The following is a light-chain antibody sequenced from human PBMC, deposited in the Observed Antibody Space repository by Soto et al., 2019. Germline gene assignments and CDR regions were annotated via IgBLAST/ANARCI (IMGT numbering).Light chain of an antibody. J-gene: IGKJ2*01. Sequence: EIVMTQSPATLSVSPGERATLSCRASQSVSSNLAWYQQKPGQAPRLLIYGASTRATGIPARFSGSGSGTEFTLTISSMQSEDFAVYYCQQYNNWPPYTFGQGTKRDIK. CDR1: QSVSSN. V-gene: IGKV3-15*01. CDR3: QQYNNWPPYT. CDR2: GAS.